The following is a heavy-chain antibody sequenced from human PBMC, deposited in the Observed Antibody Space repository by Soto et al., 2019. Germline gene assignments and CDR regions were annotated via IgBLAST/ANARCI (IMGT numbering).Heavy chain of an antibody. CDR3: ASMVGHSGRQWGHFSSPYYYGMDV. V-gene: IGHV3-33*01. CDR1: GFTFSSYG. D-gene: IGHD6-6*01. Sequence: QSGGSLRLSCAASGFTFSSYGMHWVRQAPGKGLEWVAVIWYDGSNKYYADSVKGRFTISRDNSKNTLYLQMNSLRAEDTAVYYCASMVGHSGRQWGHFSSPYYYGMDVWGQGTTVTVSS. J-gene: IGHJ6*02. CDR2: IWYDGSNK.